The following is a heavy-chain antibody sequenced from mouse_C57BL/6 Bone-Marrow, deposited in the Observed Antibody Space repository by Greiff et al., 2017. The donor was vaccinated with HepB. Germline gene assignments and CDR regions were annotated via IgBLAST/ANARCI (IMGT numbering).Heavy chain of an antibody. CDR3: ARRLTYYAMDY. CDR1: GFTFSDYG. V-gene: IGHV5-17*01. J-gene: IGHJ4*01. Sequence: DVQLVESGGGLVKPGGSLKLSCAASGFTFSDYGMHWVRQAPEKGLEWVAYISSGSSIIYYADTVKGRFTISRDNAKNTLFLQMTSLRSEDTAMYYCARRLTYYAMDYWGQGTSVTVSS. D-gene: IGHD4-1*01. CDR2: ISSGSSII.